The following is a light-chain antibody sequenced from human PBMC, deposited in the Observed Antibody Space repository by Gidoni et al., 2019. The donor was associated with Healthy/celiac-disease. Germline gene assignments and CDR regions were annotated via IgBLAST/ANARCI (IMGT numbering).Light chain of an antibody. V-gene: IGLV3-21*02. J-gene: IGLJ2*01. CDR2: DYS. CDR1: TIGSKS. CDR3: QVWDTSSDHVV. Sequence: SYVLTQPPSVSVAPGQTARITCGGNTIGSKSVHWYQQKPGQAPVLVVYDYSDRPLGIPERFSGANSGNTATLTISRFEAGDEADYKCQVWDTSSDHVVFGGGTKLTVL.